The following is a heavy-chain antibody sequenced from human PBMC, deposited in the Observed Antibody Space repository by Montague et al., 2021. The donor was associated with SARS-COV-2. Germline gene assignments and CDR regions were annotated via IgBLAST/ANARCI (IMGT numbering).Heavy chain of an antibody. CDR1: GFTVSFYW. CDR2: IKQDGSEK. Sequence: SLRLSCAASGFTVSFYWMSRVRQAPGKGLEWVANIKQDGSEKYYXSSVKGRFTISRDNAKNSLYLQMNSLRAEDTAVYYCARVPSSSWYFEYWGQGTLVTVSS. V-gene: IGHV3-7*01. CDR3: ARVPSSSWYFEY. J-gene: IGHJ4*02. D-gene: IGHD6-13*01.